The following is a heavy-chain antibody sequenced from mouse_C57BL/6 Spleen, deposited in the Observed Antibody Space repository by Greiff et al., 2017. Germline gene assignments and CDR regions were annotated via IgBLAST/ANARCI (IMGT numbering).Heavy chain of an antibody. CDR3: TREGGYGSFFAY. CDR2: ISSGGDYI. CDR1: GFTFSSYA. Sequence: EVKVVESGEGLVKPGGSLKLSCAASGFTFSSYAMSWVRQTPEKRLEWVAYISSGGDYIYYADSVKGRFTISRDNARNTLYLQMSSLKSEDTAMYYCTREGGYGSFFAYWGQGTLVTVSA. V-gene: IGHV5-9-1*02. D-gene: IGHD2-2*01. J-gene: IGHJ3*01.